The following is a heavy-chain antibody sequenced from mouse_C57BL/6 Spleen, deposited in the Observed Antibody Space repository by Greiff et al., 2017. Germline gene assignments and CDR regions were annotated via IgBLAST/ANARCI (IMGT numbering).Heavy chain of an antibody. V-gene: IGHV1-55*01. D-gene: IGHD2-3*01. Sequence: VQLQQPGAELVKPGASVKLSCKASGYTFTSYWITWVKQRPGQGLEWIGDIYPGSGSTNYNEKFKSKAPLTVDTSSSTAYMQLSSLTSEDAAVDYCARRDGYYRGLFAYWGQGTLVTVSA. CDR1: GYTFTSYW. J-gene: IGHJ3*01. CDR2: IYPGSGST. CDR3: ARRDGYYRGLFAY.